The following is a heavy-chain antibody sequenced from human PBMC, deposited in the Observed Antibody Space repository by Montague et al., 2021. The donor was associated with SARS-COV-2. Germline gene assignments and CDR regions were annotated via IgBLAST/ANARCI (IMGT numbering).Heavy chain of an antibody. CDR3: AHRPLLALKGQFDY. V-gene: IGHV2-5*02. CDR2: IYWDDDK. D-gene: IGHD3-3*02. CDR1: GFSLSTSGVG. Sequence: PALVKPTQTLTLTYTFSGFSLSTSGVGVGWIRQPPGRALEWLALIYWDDDKRYSPSLKSRLTITKDTSKNQVVLTMTNMDPVDTATYYCAHRPLLALKGQFDYWGQGTLVTVSS. J-gene: IGHJ4*02.